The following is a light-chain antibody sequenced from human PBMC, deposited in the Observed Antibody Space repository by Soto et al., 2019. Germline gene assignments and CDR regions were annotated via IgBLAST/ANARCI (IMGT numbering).Light chain of an antibody. Sequence: QSALTQPPSVSGSPGQSVTISCTGTSSDVGTYNRVSWYQRPPGTAPKLMIYDVSNRPSGVPDRFSGSKSDNTASLTISGLQAEDEADYYCSSYTSSSTYVVFGGGTKLTV. CDR2: DVS. J-gene: IGLJ2*01. CDR3: SSYTSSSTYVV. CDR1: SSDVGTYNR. V-gene: IGLV2-18*02.